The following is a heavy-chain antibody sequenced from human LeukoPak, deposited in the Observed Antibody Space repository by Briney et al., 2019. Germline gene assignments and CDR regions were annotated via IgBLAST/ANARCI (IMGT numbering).Heavy chain of an antibody. D-gene: IGHD6-13*01. V-gene: IGHV1-69*06. CDR2: IIPIFGTA. CDR3: ARGTRRYSSSWPDAFDI. J-gene: IGHJ3*02. CDR1: GYTFTGYY. Sequence: SVKVSCKASGYTFTGYYMHWVRQAPGQGLEWMGGIIPIFGTANYAQKFQGRVTITADKSTSTAYMELSSLRSEDTAVYYCARGTRRYSSSWPDAFDIWGQGTMVTVSS.